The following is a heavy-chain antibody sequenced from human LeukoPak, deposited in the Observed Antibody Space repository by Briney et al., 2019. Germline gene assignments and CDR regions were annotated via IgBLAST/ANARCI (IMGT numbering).Heavy chain of an antibody. CDR2: VSGSGGST. V-gene: IGHV3-23*01. Sequence: GGSLRLSCAASGFTLGSYAMSWVRQAPGKGLEWVSGVSGSGGSTYYADSVKGRFTISRDNSKNTLYLQMNSLRAEDTAVYYCAKDLDIVATITGNWGQGTLVTVSS. CDR1: GFTLGSYA. CDR3: AKDLDIVATITGN. D-gene: IGHD5-12*01. J-gene: IGHJ4*02.